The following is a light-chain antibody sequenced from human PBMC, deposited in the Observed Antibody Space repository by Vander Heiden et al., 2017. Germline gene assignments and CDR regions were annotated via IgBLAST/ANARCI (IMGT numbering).Light chain of an antibody. V-gene: IGKV3-11*01. CDR3: QQRSNWPLT. CDR2: DAS. CDR1: QSVSSY. Sequence: EIVLTQSPATLSLSPGERATLSCRASQSVSSYLAWYQQKPGQAPRLLIYDASNRATGIPARFSGSGSGTDFTLTISSLDPEDFAVYYCQQRSNWPLTFGGWIKVEIK. J-gene: IGKJ4*01.